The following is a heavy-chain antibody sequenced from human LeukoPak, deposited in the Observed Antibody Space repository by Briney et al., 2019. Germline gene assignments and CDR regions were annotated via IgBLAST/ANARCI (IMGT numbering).Heavy chain of an antibody. V-gene: IGHV1-69*04. J-gene: IGHJ5*02. Sequence: GASVKVSCKASGGTCSSYTISWVRQSPRQRLEWMGRIIPILGIANYAQKFQGRVTITADKSTSTAYMELSSLRSEDTAVYYCARELGYCSSTSCYSSRWFDPWGQGTLVTVSS. D-gene: IGHD2-2*02. CDR3: ARELGYCSSTSCYSSRWFDP. CDR2: IIPILGIA. CDR1: GGTCSSYT.